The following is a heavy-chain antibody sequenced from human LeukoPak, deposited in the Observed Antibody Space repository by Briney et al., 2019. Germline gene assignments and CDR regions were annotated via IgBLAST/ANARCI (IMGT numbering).Heavy chain of an antibody. CDR2: IKQDGSEK. CDR1: GFTFSSCW. CDR3: ARDSSSWYHYFDY. D-gene: IGHD6-13*01. J-gene: IGHJ4*02. V-gene: IGHV3-7*01. Sequence: GGSLRLSCAASGFTFSSCWMSWVRQAPGKGLEWVANIKQDGSEKYYVDSVKGRFTISRDSAKNSLYLQMNSLRAEDTAVYYCARDSSSWYHYFDYWGQGTLVTVSS.